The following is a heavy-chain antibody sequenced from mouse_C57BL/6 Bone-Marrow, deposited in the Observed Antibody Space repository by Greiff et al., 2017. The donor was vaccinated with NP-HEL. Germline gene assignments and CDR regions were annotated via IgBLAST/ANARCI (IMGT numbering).Heavy chain of an antibody. CDR2: IDPSDSYT. V-gene: IGHV1-59*01. J-gene: IGHJ4*01. CDR1: GYTFTSYW. CDR3: ARWGKGVAMDY. Sequence: QVQLQQSGAELVRPGTSVKLSCKASGYTFTSYWMHWVKQRPGQGLEWIGVIDPSDSYTNYNQKFKGKATLTVDTSSSTAYMQLSSLTSEDSAVYYCARWGKGVAMDYWGQGTSVTVSS.